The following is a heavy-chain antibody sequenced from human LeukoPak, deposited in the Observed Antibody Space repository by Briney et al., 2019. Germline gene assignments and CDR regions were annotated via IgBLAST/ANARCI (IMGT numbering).Heavy chain of an antibody. J-gene: IGHJ5*02. V-gene: IGHV1-2*02. CDR3: ARGVGSSWFDP. D-gene: IGHD6-13*01. Sequence: ASVKVSCKAPGYTFTDYYLHWVRQAPGQGLEWMGWINPNSGGANFALNFQGGVTMTRATSISTAYMELSRLTSDDTAVYYCARGVGSSWFDPWGQGTLVTVSS. CDR1: GYTFTDYY. CDR2: INPNSGGA.